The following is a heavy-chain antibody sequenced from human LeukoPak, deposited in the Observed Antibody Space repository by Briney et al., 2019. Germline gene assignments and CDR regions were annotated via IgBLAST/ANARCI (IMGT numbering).Heavy chain of an antibody. CDR2: INHSGST. Sequence: SETLSLTCAVYGGSFSGYYWSWIRQPPGKGLEWIGEINHSGSTNYNPSLKSRVTISVDTSKHQFSLKLSSVTAADTAVYYCARERYGSGLNCMDVWGKGTTVTVSS. CDR1: GGSFSGYY. V-gene: IGHV4-34*01. D-gene: IGHD3-10*01. CDR3: ARERYGSGLNCMDV. J-gene: IGHJ6*04.